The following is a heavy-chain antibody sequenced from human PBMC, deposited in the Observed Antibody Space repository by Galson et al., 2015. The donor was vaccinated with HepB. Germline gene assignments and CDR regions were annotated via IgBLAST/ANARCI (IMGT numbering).Heavy chain of an antibody. J-gene: IGHJ4*02. Sequence: TLSLTCTVSGGSISSGDYYWSWIRQPPGKGLEWIGYIYYSGSTYYNPSLKSRVTISVDTSKNQFSLKLSSVTAADTAVYYCARDGGRYCSSTSCWGFDYWGQGTLVTVSS. D-gene: IGHD2-2*01. CDR1: GGSISSGDYY. CDR3: ARDGGRYCSSTSCWGFDY. CDR2: IYYSGST. V-gene: IGHV4-30-4*01.